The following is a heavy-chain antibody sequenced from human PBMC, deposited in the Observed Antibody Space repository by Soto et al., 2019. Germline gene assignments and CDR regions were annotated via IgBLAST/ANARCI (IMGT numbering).Heavy chain of an antibody. CDR2: INSDGSST. CDR3: ARASFSLPFDY. CDR1: GFTFISYW. J-gene: IGHJ4*02. Sequence: GGSLRLSCSASGFTFISYWMHWFRQAPGKGLVWVSRINSDGSSTSYADSVKGRFTISRDNAKNTLYLQMNSLRAEDTAVYYCARASFSLPFDYWGQGTLVTVSS. V-gene: IGHV3-74*01.